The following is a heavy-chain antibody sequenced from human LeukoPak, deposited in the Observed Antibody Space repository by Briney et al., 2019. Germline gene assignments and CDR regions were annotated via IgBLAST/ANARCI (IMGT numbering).Heavy chain of an antibody. CDR3: AGQPYGDYAGYYYYYGMDV. CDR1: GGSISSYY. Sequence: SETLSLTCTVSGGSISSYYWSWIRQPPGKGLEWIGYIYYSGSTNYNPSLKSRVTISVDTSKNQFSLKLSSVTAADTAVYYCAGQPYGDYAGYYYYYGMDVWGQGTTVTVSS. V-gene: IGHV4-59*08. CDR2: IYYSGST. D-gene: IGHD4-17*01. J-gene: IGHJ6*02.